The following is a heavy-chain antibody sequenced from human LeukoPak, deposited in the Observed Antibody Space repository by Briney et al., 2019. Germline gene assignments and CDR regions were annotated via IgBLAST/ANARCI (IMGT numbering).Heavy chain of an antibody. V-gene: IGHV4-38-2*02. CDR2: IYHSGST. D-gene: IGHD2-15*01. J-gene: IGHJ4*02. CDR3: ARDGGGSDC. Sequence: PSETLSLTCTVSGYSISSGYYWGWIRQPPGKGLEWIGSIYHSGSTYYNPSLKSRVTISVDTSKNQFSLKLSSVTAADTAVYYCARDGGGSDCWGQGTLVTVSS. CDR1: GYSISSGYY.